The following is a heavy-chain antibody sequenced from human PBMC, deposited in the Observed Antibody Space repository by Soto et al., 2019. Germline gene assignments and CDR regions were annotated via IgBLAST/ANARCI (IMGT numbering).Heavy chain of an antibody. CDR1: GYSFTANS. D-gene: IGHD3-22*01. J-gene: IGHJ3*02. V-gene: IGHV1-2*04. CDR3: ARGNDDSSGPRVAFDS. Sequence: ASVKVSCKASGYSFTANSMHWVRQAPGQGLEWMGWINPNNGGTNYARKFQGWVTMTRDTSISTAYMELSRLNSEDTAVYYCARGNDDSSGPRVAFDSWGQGTMVTVSS. CDR2: INPNNGGT.